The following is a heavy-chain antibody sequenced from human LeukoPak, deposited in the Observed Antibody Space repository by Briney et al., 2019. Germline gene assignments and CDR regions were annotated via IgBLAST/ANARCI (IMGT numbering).Heavy chain of an antibody. D-gene: IGHD5-12*01. J-gene: IGHJ6*03. CDR2: TSSSSSYI. Sequence: GGSLRLSCAASGFTFSSYSMNWVRQAPGKGLEWVSSTSSSSSYIYYADSVKGRFTISRDNAKNSLYLQMNSLRAEDTAVYYCARDSGIVATTYYYYMDVWGKGTTVTVSS. CDR1: GFTFSSYS. V-gene: IGHV3-21*04. CDR3: ARDSGIVATTYYYYMDV.